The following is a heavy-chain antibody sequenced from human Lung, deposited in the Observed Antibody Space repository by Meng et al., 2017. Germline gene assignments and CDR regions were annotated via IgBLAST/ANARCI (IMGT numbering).Heavy chain of an antibody. V-gene: IGHV4-34*01. CDR2: INHSGST. CDR1: GGSFSDYY. CDR3: ARGPTTMAHDFDY. D-gene: IGHD4-11*01. J-gene: IGHJ4*02. Sequence: QVLLKQWGAGLLKPSATLSLTCVVSGGSFSDYYWSWIRQPPGKGLEWIGEINHSGSTNYNPSLESRATISVDTSQNNLSLKLSSVTAADSAVYYCARGPTTMAHDFDYWGQGTLVTVSS.